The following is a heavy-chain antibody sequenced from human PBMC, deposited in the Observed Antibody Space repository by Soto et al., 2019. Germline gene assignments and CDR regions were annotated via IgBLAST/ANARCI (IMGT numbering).Heavy chain of an antibody. J-gene: IGHJ5*02. CDR1: GFNFSNHW. Sequence: GGSLRLSCAASGFNFSNHWMHWVRQRPAEGLVWVSRITSDGKSKAYAESVKGRFAISRDNAKNTLYLQMNGLTAEDTAVYYCARESGDWPLDWFDPWGQGTLVTVSS. CDR2: ITSDGKSK. V-gene: IGHV3-74*01. D-gene: IGHD2-21*02. CDR3: ARESGDWPLDWFDP.